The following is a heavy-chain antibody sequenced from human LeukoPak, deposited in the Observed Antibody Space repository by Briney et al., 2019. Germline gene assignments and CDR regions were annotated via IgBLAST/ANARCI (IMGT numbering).Heavy chain of an antibody. CDR1: GFTFSNAW. J-gene: IGHJ4*02. V-gene: IGHV3-15*01. CDR3: TTYTVGATTSHFDY. D-gene: IGHD1-26*01. CDR2: IKSKTDGGTT. Sequence: PGGSLRLSCAASGFTFSNAWMSWARQAPGTGLEWVGRIKSKTDGGTTDYAAPVKGRYTISRDDSKNTMYLQMHSLETEDTAVYYCTTYTVGATTSHFDYWGQGTLVTVSS.